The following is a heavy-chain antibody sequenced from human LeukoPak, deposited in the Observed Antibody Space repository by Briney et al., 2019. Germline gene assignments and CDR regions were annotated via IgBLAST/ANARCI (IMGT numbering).Heavy chain of an antibody. Sequence: ASVKVSCKASGYTFTSYGISWVRQAPGQGLEWMGWISAYNGNTNYAQKLQGRVTMTTDTSTSTAYMELRSLRSDDTAVYYCARVKRITIFGVVTDDAFDIWGQGTMVTVSS. J-gene: IGHJ3*02. CDR2: ISAYNGNT. CDR3: ARVKRITIFGVVTDDAFDI. V-gene: IGHV1-18*01. CDR1: GYTFTSYG. D-gene: IGHD3-3*01.